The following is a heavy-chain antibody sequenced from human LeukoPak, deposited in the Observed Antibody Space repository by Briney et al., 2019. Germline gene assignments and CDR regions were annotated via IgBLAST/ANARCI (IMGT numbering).Heavy chain of an antibody. Sequence: TLSLTCTVSGGSISSGSDYCSWIRQPAGKGLEWIGRSYSSGSTNYNPSLKSRVSISVDTSKNQFSLRLSSVTAADTAVYYCARGSRYSSGYDYIDQWGQGTLVTASS. V-gene: IGHV4-61*02. CDR3: ARGSRYSSGYDYIDQ. CDR1: GGSISSGSDY. CDR2: SYSSGST. J-gene: IGHJ4*02. D-gene: IGHD3-22*01.